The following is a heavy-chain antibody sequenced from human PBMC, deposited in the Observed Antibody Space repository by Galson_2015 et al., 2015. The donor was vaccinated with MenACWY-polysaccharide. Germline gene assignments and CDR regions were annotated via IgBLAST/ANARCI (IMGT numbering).Heavy chain of an antibody. Sequence: ETLSLTCTVSSGSISSKDWWTWVRQPPGEGLEWIGEASQSGSTHYNPSLESRVTISVDTSKNQFSLKLSSVTAADTAVYYCARVEKYSGSFYILYWGQGTLVTVSS. D-gene: IGHD1-26*01. CDR1: SGSISSKDW. CDR3: ARVEKYSGSFYILY. CDR2: ASQSGST. V-gene: IGHV4-4*02. J-gene: IGHJ4*02.